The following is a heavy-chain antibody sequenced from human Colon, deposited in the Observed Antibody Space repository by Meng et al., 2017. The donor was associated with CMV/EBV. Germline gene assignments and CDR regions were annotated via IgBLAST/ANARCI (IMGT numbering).Heavy chain of an antibody. D-gene: IGHD7-27*01. V-gene: IGHV7-4-1*02. CDR2: INTNTGNP. J-gene: IGHJ4*02. Sequence: KVSSKASGYSFTTYTINWVRQAPGQGLEWMGWINTNTGNPTYAQGLTGRFAFSSDAAITTAYLHISSLEPEDTAVYYCTRGSTWGYWGQGTLVTVSS. CDR3: TRGSTWGY. CDR1: GYSFTTYT.